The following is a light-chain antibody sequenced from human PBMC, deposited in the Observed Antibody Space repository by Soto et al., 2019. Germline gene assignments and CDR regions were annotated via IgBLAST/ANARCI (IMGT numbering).Light chain of an antibody. Sequence: QSVLTQPPSVSGAPGQTVSIPCSGSSSNIGAGYDVHWYQQLPGTVPKLVIYDTFNRPSGVPDRFSGSKSDNTASLTVSGLRAEDEADYYCTSYAGSNNVVFGGGTKLTVL. V-gene: IGLV1-40*01. CDR3: TSYAGSNNVV. CDR2: DTF. J-gene: IGLJ2*01. CDR1: SSNIGAGYD.